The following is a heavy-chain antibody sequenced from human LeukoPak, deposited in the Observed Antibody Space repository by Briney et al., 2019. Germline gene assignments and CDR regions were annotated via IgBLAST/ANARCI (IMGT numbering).Heavy chain of an antibody. V-gene: IGHV4-30-2*01. J-gene: IGHJ5*02. Sequence: SETLSLTCAVSGGSISSGGYSWSWIRQPPGKGLEWIGYIYHSGSTYYNPSLKSRVTISVDRSKNQFSLKLSSVTAADTAVYYCARGGYGDYLINWFDPWGQGTLVTVSS. CDR1: GGSISSGGYS. CDR3: ARGGYGDYLINWFDP. CDR2: IYHSGST. D-gene: IGHD4-17*01.